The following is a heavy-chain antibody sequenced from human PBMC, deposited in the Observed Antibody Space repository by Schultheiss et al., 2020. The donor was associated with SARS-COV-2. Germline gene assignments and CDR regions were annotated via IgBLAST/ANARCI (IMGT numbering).Heavy chain of an antibody. CDR2: ISWNSGSI. V-gene: IGHV3-9*01. J-gene: IGHJ4*02. CDR1: GFTFDDYA. D-gene: IGHD2-15*01. Sequence: SLKISCAASGFTFDDYAMHWVRQAPGKGLEWVSGISWNSGSIGYADSVKGRFTISRDNAKNSLYLQMNSLKTEDTAVYYCTRHLSYGTTRPLDDYWGQGTLVTVSS. CDR3: TRHLSYGTTRPLDDY.